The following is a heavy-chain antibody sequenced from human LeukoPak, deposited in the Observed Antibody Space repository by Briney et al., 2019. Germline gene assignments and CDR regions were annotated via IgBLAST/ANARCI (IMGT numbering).Heavy chain of an antibody. J-gene: IGHJ4*02. CDR2: IYWDDDK. CDR1: GFSLSTSGGG. V-gene: IGHV2-5*02. Sequence: SGPTLVKPTQTLTLTCTFSGFSLSTSGGGVGWIRQPPGKALEWLALIYWDDDKRYSPSLKSRLTITKDTSKNQVVLTMTNMDPVDTATYYCAHRLKYGDYIYFDYWGQGTLATVSS. CDR3: AHRLKYGDYIYFDY. D-gene: IGHD4-17*01.